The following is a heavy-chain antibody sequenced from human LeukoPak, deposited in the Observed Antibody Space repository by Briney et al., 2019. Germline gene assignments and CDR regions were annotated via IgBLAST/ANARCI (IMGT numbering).Heavy chain of an antibody. Sequence: KPSETLSLTCAMHSESSGGDDWTWIRQPPGKGLEWIGEVSPGGSTRYNPSLRSRVTISLDTSRSRFSLKLSSVTAADTAVYYCAYSSSWFRSYFDYWGQGTLVTVSS. CDR2: VSPGGST. V-gene: IGHV4-34*01. CDR1: SESSGGDD. CDR3: AYSSSWFRSYFDY. J-gene: IGHJ4*02. D-gene: IGHD6-13*01.